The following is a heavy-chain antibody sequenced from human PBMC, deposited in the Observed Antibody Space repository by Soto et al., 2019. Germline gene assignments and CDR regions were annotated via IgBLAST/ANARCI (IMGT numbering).Heavy chain of an antibody. V-gene: IGHV3-30*18. CDR1: GFKFSGSA. Sequence: LRLSCAASGFKFSGSAMHWVRQAPGKGLEWVSFISHDGRNKYYADSVKGRFTISRDTSKNTLYLLMDSLRAEDTAVYYCAKDMATIKGIFDYWGQGTLVTVSS. D-gene: IGHD5-12*01. CDR3: AKDMATIKGIFDY. CDR2: ISHDGRNK. J-gene: IGHJ4*02.